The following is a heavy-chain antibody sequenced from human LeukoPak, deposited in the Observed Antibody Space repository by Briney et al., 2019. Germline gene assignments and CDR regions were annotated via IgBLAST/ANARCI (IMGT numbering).Heavy chain of an antibody. Sequence: PSETLFLTCTVSRGFTSTYYWSWIRQPAGKGLEWIGRIYPSGNTNFNPSLMSRVTMSIDTSKNQFSLKLSSVTAADTAIYYCARILHPPNLNWYFDYWGQGILVSVSS. J-gene: IGHJ4*02. D-gene: IGHD1-1*01. CDR1: RGFTSTYY. CDR2: IYPSGNT. V-gene: IGHV4-4*07. CDR3: ARILHPPNLNWYFDY.